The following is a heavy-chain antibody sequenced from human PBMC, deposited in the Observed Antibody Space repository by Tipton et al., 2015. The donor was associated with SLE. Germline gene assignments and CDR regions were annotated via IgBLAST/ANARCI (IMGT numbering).Heavy chain of an antibody. Sequence: QLVQSGAEVKKPGTSVKVSCKASGFTFSTSAMHWVRQARGQRFEWIGWIVVGSGPTTYAQKFQERVTISSDMSTTTVFLELSSLASEDTAVYHCAATVTALSGAGYCGVDFRRHGNTLPVSS. V-gene: IGHV1-58*02. CDR2: IVVGSGPT. CDR3: AATVTALSGAGYCGVDF. J-gene: IGHJ6*02. CDR1: GFTFSTSA. D-gene: IGHD4-11*01.